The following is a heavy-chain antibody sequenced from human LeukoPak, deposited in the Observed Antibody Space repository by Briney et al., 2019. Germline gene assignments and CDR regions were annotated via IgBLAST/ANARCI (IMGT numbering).Heavy chain of an antibody. J-gene: IGHJ1*01. CDR1: GFTFSSYS. Sequence: GGSLRLSCAASGFTFSSYSMNWVRQAPGKGLEWVSSISSSSSYIYYADSVKGRFTISRDNAKNSLYLQMNSLRAEDTAVYYCAKGSSSWPTLGYFQHWGQGTLVTVSS. CDR2: ISSSSSYI. CDR3: AKGSSSWPTLGYFQH. V-gene: IGHV3-21*04. D-gene: IGHD6-13*01.